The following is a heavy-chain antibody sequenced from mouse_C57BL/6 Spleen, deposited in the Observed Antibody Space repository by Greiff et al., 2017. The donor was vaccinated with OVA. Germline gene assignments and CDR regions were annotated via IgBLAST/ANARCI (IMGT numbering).Heavy chain of an antibody. CDR3: ARRGILRPFAY. J-gene: IGHJ3*01. V-gene: IGHV5-17*01. CDR1: GFTFSDYG. Sequence: EVMLVESGGGLVTPGGSLKLSCAASGFTFSDYGMHWVRQAPEKGLEWVAYLSSGSSTIYYADTVKGRFTISRDNATNTLFLQMTSLRSEDTAMDYCARRGILRPFAYWGQGTLVTVSA. CDR2: LSSGSSTI. D-gene: IGHD1-2*01.